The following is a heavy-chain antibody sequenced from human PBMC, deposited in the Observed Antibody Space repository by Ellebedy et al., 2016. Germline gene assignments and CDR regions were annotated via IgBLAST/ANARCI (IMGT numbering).Heavy chain of an antibody. V-gene: IGHV3-7*01. CDR1: GFTFSSYW. J-gene: IGHJ4*02. Sequence: GESLKISXAASGFTFSSYWMAWVRQAPGKGLEWVANIKQDGSANEYVDSVKGRFTISRDNAKNTLYLQMNSLRAEDTAVYYCARDIAVAGLVDYWGQGTLVTVSS. CDR3: ARDIAVAGLVDY. D-gene: IGHD6-19*01. CDR2: IKQDGSAN.